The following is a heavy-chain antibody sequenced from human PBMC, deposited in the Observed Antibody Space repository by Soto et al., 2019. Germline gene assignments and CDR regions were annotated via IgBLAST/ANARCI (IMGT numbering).Heavy chain of an antibody. Sequence: GGSLRLSCAASGFTFSSYAMHWVRQAPGKGLEWVAVISYDGSNKYYADSVKGRFTMSRDNSKNTLYLQMNSLRAEDTAVYYCASLPLVTMVRGVNSPHDYWGQGTLVTVSS. V-gene: IGHV3-30-3*01. J-gene: IGHJ4*02. D-gene: IGHD3-10*01. CDR2: ISYDGSNK. CDR1: GFTFSSYA. CDR3: ASLPLVTMVRGVNSPHDY.